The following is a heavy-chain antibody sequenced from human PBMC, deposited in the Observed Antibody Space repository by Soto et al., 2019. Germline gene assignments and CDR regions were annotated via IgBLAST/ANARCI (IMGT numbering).Heavy chain of an antibody. CDR1: GYTFTSYA. V-gene: IGHV1-3*01. D-gene: IGHD3-10*01. CDR3: ARDRITMVRGGNNWFDP. J-gene: IGHJ5*02. Sequence: QVQLVQSGAEVKKPGASVKVSCKASGYTFTSYAMHWVRQAPGQRLEWMGWINAGNGNTKYSQKFQGRVTITRDTSASTAYMELSSLRSEDTAVYYCARDRITMVRGGNNWFDPWGQGTLVTVSS. CDR2: INAGNGNT.